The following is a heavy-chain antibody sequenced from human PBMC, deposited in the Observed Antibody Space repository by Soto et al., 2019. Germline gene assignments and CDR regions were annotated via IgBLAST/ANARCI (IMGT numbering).Heavy chain of an antibody. V-gene: IGHV4-39*01. CDR1: GGSISSSSYY. J-gene: IGHJ4*02. Sequence: QLQLQESGPGLVKPSETLSLTCTVSGGSISSSSYYWGWIRQPPGKGLEWIGSIYYSGSTYYNPSHKSRVTISVDTSKNQFSLKLSSVTAADTAVYYCARFRYYDILTGYHEVDYWGQGTLVTVSS. D-gene: IGHD3-9*01. CDR3: ARFRYYDILTGYHEVDY. CDR2: IYYSGST.